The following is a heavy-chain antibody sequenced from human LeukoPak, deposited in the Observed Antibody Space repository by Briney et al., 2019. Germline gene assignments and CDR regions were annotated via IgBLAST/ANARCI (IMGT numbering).Heavy chain of an antibody. J-gene: IGHJ4*02. V-gene: IGHV3-30*04. D-gene: IGHD3-22*01. CDR1: GFTFSGYP. CDR2: VSSDARQK. CDR3: ARKVYASNDYYYEYYLDY. Sequence: PGKSLRLSCAASGFTFSGYPIHWVRQAPGKGLEWMASVSSDARQKDYADSVKGRFTISRDNSKNTLYLQMDSLRTEDTAVYYCARKVYASNDYYYEYYLDYWGQGTLVTVSS.